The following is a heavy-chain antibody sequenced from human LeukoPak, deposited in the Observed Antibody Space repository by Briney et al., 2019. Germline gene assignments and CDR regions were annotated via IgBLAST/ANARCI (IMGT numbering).Heavy chain of an antibody. J-gene: IGHJ3*02. CDR1: GFTFSSYA. D-gene: IGHD3-10*01. CDR2: ISGNGDST. Sequence: PGGSLRLSCAASGFTFSSYAMSWVRQALGKGLEWVSTISGNGDSTYYGDSVKGRFTISRDKSKNTLYLQMNSLRAEDTAVYYCAKDPIYYVSGRFDIWGQGTMVTVSS. V-gene: IGHV3-23*01. CDR3: AKDPIYYVSGRFDI.